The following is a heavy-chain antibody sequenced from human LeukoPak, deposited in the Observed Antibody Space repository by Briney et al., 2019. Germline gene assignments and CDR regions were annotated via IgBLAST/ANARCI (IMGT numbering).Heavy chain of an antibody. Sequence: SETLSLTCAVSGDSISRSDWWAWIRQPPGKGLEWLGNIYYSGRIYHNPSLQTRVIMSVDSSKNQFSLRLVSVTAVDTAVYYCAKTRSGTYYGDSFDVWGPGILVTVSS. CDR3: AKTRSGTYYGDSFDV. CDR2: IYYSGRI. J-gene: IGHJ3*01. D-gene: IGHD1-26*01. CDR1: GDSISRSDW. V-gene: IGHV4-28*05.